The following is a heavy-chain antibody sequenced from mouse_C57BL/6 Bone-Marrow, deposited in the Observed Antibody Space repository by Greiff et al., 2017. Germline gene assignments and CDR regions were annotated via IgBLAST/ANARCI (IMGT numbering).Heavy chain of an antibody. V-gene: IGHV2-5*01. Sequence: QVQLKQSGPGLVQPSQSLSITCTVSGFSLTSYGVHWVRQSPGKGLEWLGVIWRGGSTDYNAAFMSRLSITKDNSKSKVFFKMNSLQADDTAIYYCAKNSYYEYDVWYFDVWGTGTTVTVSS. J-gene: IGHJ1*03. D-gene: IGHD2-4*01. CDR1: GFSLTSYG. CDR2: IWRGGST. CDR3: AKNSYYEYDVWYFDV.